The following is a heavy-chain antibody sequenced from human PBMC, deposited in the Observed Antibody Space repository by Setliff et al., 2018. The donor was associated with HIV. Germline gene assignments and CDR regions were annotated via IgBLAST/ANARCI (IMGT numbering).Heavy chain of an antibody. CDR3: GREYYGLMTGYYLDY. D-gene: IGHD3-9*01. V-gene: IGHV3-74*01. Sequence: PGGSLRLSCAASGFIFSNYWMHWVRQAPGKGLVWVSRINSDGTTTYYADSVRGRFTISRDNTKNTLYLQMSSLTVDDTAVYYCGREYYGLMTGYYLDYWGQGTQVTVSS. CDR1: GFIFSNYW. CDR2: INSDGTTT. J-gene: IGHJ4*02.